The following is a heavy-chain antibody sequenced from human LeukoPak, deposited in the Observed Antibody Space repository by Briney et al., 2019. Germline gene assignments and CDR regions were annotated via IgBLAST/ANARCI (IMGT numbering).Heavy chain of an antibody. D-gene: IGHD2-2*01. CDR3: ARSKVVPAAQRWNWFDP. Sequence: RASVKVSCKASGGTFSSYAISWVRQAPGQGLEWMGRIIPIFGIANYAQKFQGRVTITADKSTSTAYMELSSLRSEDTAVYYCARSKVVPAAQRWNWFDPWGQGPLVTVSS. CDR2: IIPIFGIA. J-gene: IGHJ5*02. V-gene: IGHV1-69*04. CDR1: GGTFSSYA.